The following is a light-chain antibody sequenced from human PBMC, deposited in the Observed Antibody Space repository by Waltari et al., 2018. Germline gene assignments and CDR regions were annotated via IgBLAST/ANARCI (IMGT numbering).Light chain of an antibody. J-gene: IGKJ4*01. CDR3: QQYGSSPPDT. V-gene: IGKV3-20*01. Sequence: EIVLTQSPGTLSLSPGEGATLSCRASQSVNSYLAGYQQKPGQAPRLLIYGASTRATGIPDRFSGSGSGTDFTLTITRLEPEDFAVYYCQQYGSSPPDTFGGGTKVEIE. CDR2: GAS. CDR1: QSVNSY.